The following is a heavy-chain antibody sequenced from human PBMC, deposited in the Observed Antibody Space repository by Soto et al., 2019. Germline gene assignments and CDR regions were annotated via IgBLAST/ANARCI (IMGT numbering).Heavy chain of an antibody. D-gene: IGHD3-10*01. J-gene: IGHJ4*02. Sequence: QITLKESGPTLVKPTRTLTLTCSFSGFSLTTTGVGVGWIRQPPGKALEWLAFIYWDDDKRYSPSLKSRLSITKDTPKNEVVLTMINMAPVDTATYYCARLHYYGSGINYWGQGTLVTVSS. CDR2: IYWDDDK. CDR1: GFSLTTTGVG. CDR3: ARLHYYGSGINY. V-gene: IGHV2-5*02.